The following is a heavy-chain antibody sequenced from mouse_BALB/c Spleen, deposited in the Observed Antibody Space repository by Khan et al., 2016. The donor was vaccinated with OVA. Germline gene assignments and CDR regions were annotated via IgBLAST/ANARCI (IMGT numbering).Heavy chain of an antibody. D-gene: IGHD2-10*01. CDR2: INTYTGEP. CDR3: AGPPYFSYTLDY. J-gene: IGHJ4*01. V-gene: IGHV9-3-1*01. Sequence: QMQLEESGPELKKPGETVKISCKASGYTFTSYGMNWVKQSPGKALKWMGWINTYTGEPTYADDFKGRFAFSLETSASTAYLQINNLKNEDTATYFCAGPPYFSYTLDYWGQGTSVTVSA. CDR1: GYTFTSYG.